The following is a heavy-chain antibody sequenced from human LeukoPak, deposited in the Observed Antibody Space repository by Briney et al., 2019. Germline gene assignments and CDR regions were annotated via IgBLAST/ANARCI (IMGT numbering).Heavy chain of an antibody. J-gene: IGHJ4*02. Sequence: SVKVSCKASGYTFTNYYMHWVRQAPGQGLEWMGGIIPIFGTANYAQKFQGRVTITADESTSTAYMELSSLRSEDTAVYYCARGGYDSSGYTFDYWGQGTLVTVSS. V-gene: IGHV1-69*13. D-gene: IGHD3-22*01. CDR3: ARGGYDSSGYTFDY. CDR1: GYTFTNYY. CDR2: IIPIFGTA.